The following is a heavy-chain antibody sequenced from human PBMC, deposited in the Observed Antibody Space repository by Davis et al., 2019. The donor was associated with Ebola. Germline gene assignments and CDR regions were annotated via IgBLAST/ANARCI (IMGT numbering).Heavy chain of an antibody. V-gene: IGHV3-30*03. D-gene: IGHD3-9*01. CDR2: ISYDESTK. Sequence: GESLKISCVASGFTFNNYGMHWVRQAPGKGLEWVAVISYDESTKYYAGSVKGRFTISRDNSKNTLYLQMDSLRDDDTAVYYCARDEKTGEYYFDQWGQGTLVTVSS. J-gene: IGHJ4*02. CDR1: GFTFNNYG. CDR3: ARDEKTGEYYFDQ.